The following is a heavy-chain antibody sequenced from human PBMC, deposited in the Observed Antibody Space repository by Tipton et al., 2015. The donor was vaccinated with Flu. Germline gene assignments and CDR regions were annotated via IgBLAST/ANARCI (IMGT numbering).Heavy chain of an antibody. CDR3: AREVGAEFDY. Sequence: TLSLTCTVSGGSISSSSYYWGWICQPPGKGLEWIGSIYYSGSTYYNPSLKSRVTISVDTSKNQFSLKLSSVTAADTAVYYCAREVGAEFDYWGQGTLVTVSS. D-gene: IGHD1-26*01. J-gene: IGHJ4*02. CDR2: IYYSGST. CDR1: GGSISSSSYY. V-gene: IGHV4-39*07.